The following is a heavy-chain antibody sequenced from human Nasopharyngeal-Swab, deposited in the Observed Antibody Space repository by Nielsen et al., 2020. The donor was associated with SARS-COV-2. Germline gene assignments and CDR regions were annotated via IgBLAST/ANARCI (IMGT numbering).Heavy chain of an antibody. CDR2: ISSKGNNYAT. CDR3: TRCGGGCYSGRDY. D-gene: IGHD2-15*01. V-gene: IGHV3-73*01. Sequence: GGSLRLSCAASGFTFSDSALHWVRQAPGKGLEWVGRISSKGNNYATAYSASVKGRFIIFRDDPTNTAYLQMNSLKTEDTAMYYCTRCGGGCYSGRDYWGQGTLVTVSS. CDR1: GFTFSDSA. J-gene: IGHJ4*02.